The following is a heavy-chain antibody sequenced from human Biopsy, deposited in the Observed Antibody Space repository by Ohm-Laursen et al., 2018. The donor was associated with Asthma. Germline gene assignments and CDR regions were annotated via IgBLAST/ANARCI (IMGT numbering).Heavy chain of an antibody. D-gene: IGHD3-3*01. V-gene: IGHV4-61*01. CDR1: GGSVSSGSYY. CDR2: IYYSGST. CDR3: ARVTRITIFGVGGIQDY. J-gene: IGHJ4*02. Sequence: GTLSLTWAVSGGSVSSGSYYWSWIRQPPGEGLEWIGYIYYSGSTNYNPSLKSRVTISVDTSKNQFSLKLSSVTAADTAVYYCARVTRITIFGVGGIQDYWGQGTLVTVSS.